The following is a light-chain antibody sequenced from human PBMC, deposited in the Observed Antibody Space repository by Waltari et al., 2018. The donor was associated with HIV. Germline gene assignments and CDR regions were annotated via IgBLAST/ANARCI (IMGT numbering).Light chain of an antibody. J-gene: IGLJ2*01. V-gene: IGLV2-14*03. CDR3: ASFTGDNTVI. CDR1: DSDFGLYNF. CDR2: DVE. Sequence: AVTQPASVSGLPGQSTTISCTGDDSDFGLYNFVSWYQQPSGKPPRLILCDVERRSSGVSDRFSGSMSGNTASLTISGLRAEDEGHYYCASFTGDNTVIFGGGTEVTVL.